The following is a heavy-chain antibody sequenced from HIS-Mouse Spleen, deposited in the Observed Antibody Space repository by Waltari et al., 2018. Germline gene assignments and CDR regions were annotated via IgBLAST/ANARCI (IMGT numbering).Heavy chain of an antibody. Sequence: EVQLVESGGGLVQPGRSLRLSCAASGFTFVDYAMHWVRQAPGKGLEWVSGISWNSGSIGYADSVKGRFTISRDNAKNSLYLQMNSLRAEDTALYYCAKDLRPAYSSSPYFDYWGQGTLVTVSS. CDR1: GFTFVDYA. J-gene: IGHJ4*02. V-gene: IGHV3-9*01. CDR2: ISWNSGSI. D-gene: IGHD6-6*01. CDR3: AKDLRPAYSSSPYFDY.